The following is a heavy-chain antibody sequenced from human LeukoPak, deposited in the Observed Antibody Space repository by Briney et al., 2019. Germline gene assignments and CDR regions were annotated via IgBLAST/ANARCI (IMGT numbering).Heavy chain of an antibody. CDR3: AKGGEAAVAGQIIDY. CDR1: GFTSSSYA. J-gene: IGHJ4*02. CDR2: ISGSGGST. V-gene: IGHV3-23*01. D-gene: IGHD6-19*01. Sequence: GGSLRLSCTASGFTSSSYAMSWVCQAPGKGLEWVSAISGSGGSTYYADSVKGRFTISRDNSKNTLYLQMNSLRAEDTAVYYCAKGGEAAVAGQIIDYWGQGTLVTISS.